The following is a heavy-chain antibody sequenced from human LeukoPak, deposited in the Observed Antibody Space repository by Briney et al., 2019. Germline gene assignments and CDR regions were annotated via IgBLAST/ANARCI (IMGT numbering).Heavy chain of an antibody. Sequence: SGGSLRLSCAASGFTFSSYGMHWVRQAPGKGLEWVAFIRYDGSNKYYADSVKGRFTISRDNFKNTLYLQVNSLRAEDTAVYYCARGGLRVTMIDYWGQGTLVTVSS. CDR2: IRYDGSNK. V-gene: IGHV3-30*02. D-gene: IGHD3-22*01. J-gene: IGHJ4*02. CDR1: GFTFSSYG. CDR3: ARGGLRVTMIDY.